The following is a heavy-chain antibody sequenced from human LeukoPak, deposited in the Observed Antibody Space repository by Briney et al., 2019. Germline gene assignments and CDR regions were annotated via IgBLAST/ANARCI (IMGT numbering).Heavy chain of an antibody. Sequence: ASVKVSCKASGYTFTSYDINWVRQAPGKGLEWMGGFDPEDGETIYAQKFQGRVTMTEDTSTDTAYMELSSLRSEDTAVYYCATSSAVYWGQGTLVTVSS. D-gene: IGHD6-6*01. CDR2: FDPEDGET. J-gene: IGHJ4*02. CDR1: GYTFTSYD. V-gene: IGHV1-24*01. CDR3: ATSSAVY.